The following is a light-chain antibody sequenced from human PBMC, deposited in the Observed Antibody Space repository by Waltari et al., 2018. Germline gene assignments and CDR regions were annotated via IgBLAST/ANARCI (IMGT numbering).Light chain of an antibody. CDR1: QSVNSW. J-gene: IGKJ1*01. CDR2: NAS. Sequence: DIQMTQSPSTLSASVGERATITFRASQSVNSWLAWHQQKPGKAPNLLIYNASVLENGVPSRFSGSGSATDFTLTISSLQPDDCATYYCQQYSSFPWTFGQGTKVEIK. V-gene: IGKV1-5*03. CDR3: QQYSSFPWT.